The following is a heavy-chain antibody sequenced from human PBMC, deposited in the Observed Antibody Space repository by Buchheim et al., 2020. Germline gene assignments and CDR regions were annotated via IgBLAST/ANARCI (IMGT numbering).Heavy chain of an antibody. CDR3: AREAYSSGREGSWFDP. CDR2: IKQDGSEK. CDR1: GFTFSSYW. V-gene: IGHV3-7*03. D-gene: IGHD6-19*01. J-gene: IGHJ5*02. Sequence: EVQLVESGGGLVQPGGSLRLSCAASGFTFSSYWMSWVRQAPGKGLEWVANIKQDGSEKYYLDSVKGRFTISRGNAKNSLYLQMNSLRAEDTAVYYCAREAYSSGREGSWFDPWGQGTL.